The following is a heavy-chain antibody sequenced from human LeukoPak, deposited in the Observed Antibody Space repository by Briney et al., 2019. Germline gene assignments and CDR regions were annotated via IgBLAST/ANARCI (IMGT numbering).Heavy chain of an antibody. Sequence: ASVKVSCKASGHTFTSYYMHWVRQAPGQGLEWMGIINPSGGSTSYAQKFQGRVTMTMDTSTSTVYMELISLRSEDTAVYYCAREWGNYFDYWGQGTLVTVSS. V-gene: IGHV1-46*01. D-gene: IGHD1-26*01. CDR2: INPSGGST. CDR3: AREWGNYFDY. CDR1: GHTFTSYY. J-gene: IGHJ4*02.